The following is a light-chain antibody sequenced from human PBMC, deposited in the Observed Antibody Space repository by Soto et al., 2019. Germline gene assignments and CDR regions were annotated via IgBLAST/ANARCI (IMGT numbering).Light chain of an antibody. J-gene: IGKJ1*01. CDR2: SAS. CDR3: QQYYVWPPT. CDR1: QSISTH. Sequence: EIVVTQAPATLSVSPGESAALSCMASQSISTHLASYQQSPGQSPRLLISSASSRVTGFSARFSGSGSGTEFTLTISSLQSEDFAVYHCQQYYVWPPTFGQGTKIEI. V-gene: IGKV3-15*01.